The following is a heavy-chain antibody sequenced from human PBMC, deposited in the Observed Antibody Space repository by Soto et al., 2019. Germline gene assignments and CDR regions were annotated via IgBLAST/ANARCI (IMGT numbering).Heavy chain of an antibody. CDR2: IIPIFGTA. J-gene: IGHJ6*02. CDR1: GGTFSSYA. D-gene: IGHD3-16*02. Sequence: GASVKVSCKASGGTFSSYAISWVRQAPGQGLEWMGGIIPIFGTANYAQKFQGRVTITADESTSTAYMELSSLRSEDTAVYYCAGVEPAWYDYVWGSYRPPDYYGMDVWGQGTTVTVSS. CDR3: AGVEPAWYDYVWGSYRPPDYYGMDV. V-gene: IGHV1-69*13.